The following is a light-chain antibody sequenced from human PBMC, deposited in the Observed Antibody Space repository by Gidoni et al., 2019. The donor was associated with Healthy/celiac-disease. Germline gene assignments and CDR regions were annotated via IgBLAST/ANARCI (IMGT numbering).Light chain of an antibody. Sequence: DIQMTQSPSSLSASVGDRVTITCRASQSISSYLNWYQQKPGKAPKLLIYAASSLQSGVPSRFSGSGSWTDDTLTISSLQPEDVATYYCQQRYSTRWTFGQGTKVEIK. V-gene: IGKV1-39*01. CDR2: AAS. J-gene: IGKJ1*01. CDR3: QQRYSTRWT. CDR1: QSISSY.